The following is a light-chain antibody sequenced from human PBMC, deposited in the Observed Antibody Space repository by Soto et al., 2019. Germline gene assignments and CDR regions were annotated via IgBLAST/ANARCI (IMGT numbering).Light chain of an antibody. V-gene: IGLV7-43*01. CDR3: LLYYGGAPLV. CDR1: TGAVTSGNY. CDR2: TTN. Sequence: QTVVTQEPSLTVSPGGTVTLTCASSTGAVTSGNYPSWFQQKPGQTPRTLIYTTNSRHSWTPARFSGSLLGDKAALTLSGVQPEDDADYYCLLYYGGAPLVFGGGTKLTVL. J-gene: IGLJ3*02.